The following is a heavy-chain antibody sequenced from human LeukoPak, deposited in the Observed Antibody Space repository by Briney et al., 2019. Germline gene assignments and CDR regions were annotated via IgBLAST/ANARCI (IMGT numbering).Heavy chain of an antibody. V-gene: IGHV4-39*07. Sequence: SETLSLTCTVSAGSISSDSYYWGWIRQPPGKGLEWIGTIYYSGNTYYNPSLKSRLTISVDTSKNQFSLKLSSVTAADTAVYYCARDPTDYYDSSGYYDYWGQGTLVTVSS. D-gene: IGHD3-22*01. CDR3: ARDPTDYYDSSGYYDY. CDR2: IYYSGNT. J-gene: IGHJ4*02. CDR1: AGSISSDSYY.